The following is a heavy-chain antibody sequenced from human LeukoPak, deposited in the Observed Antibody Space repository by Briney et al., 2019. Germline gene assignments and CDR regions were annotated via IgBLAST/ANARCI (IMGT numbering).Heavy chain of an antibody. D-gene: IGHD6-19*01. J-gene: IGHJ5*01. V-gene: IGHV3-21*01. CDR1: GFTFSSCS. CDR3: ARGPVAGISRFDS. Sequence: GGSLRLSCAASGFTFSSCSMNWVRQAPGKGLEWVSSISSSSSYIYYADSVKGRFTISRDNAKNSLYLQMNSLRAEDTAVYYCARGPVAGISRFDSWGQGTLVTVSS. CDR2: ISSSSSYI.